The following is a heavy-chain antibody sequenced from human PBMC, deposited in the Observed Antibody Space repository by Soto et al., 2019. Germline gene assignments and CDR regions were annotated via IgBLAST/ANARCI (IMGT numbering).Heavy chain of an antibody. CDR1: GYTFTSCY. CDR3: ATASVDDFWSGYYTDRFDT. Sequence: ASVKVSCRASGYTFTSCYIHCVRQAPGQGXEWMGIIKPRGGSTRYAKKSKGRVTLTRETYTGTVYMELSSLSHQDTDVYSCATASVDDFWSGYYTDRFDTWGQGTLVTVSS. V-gene: IGHV1-46*03. J-gene: IGHJ5*02. D-gene: IGHD3-3*01. CDR2: IKPRGGST.